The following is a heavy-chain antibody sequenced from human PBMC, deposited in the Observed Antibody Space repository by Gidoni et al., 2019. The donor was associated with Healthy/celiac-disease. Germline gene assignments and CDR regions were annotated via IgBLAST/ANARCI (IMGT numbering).Heavy chain of an antibody. CDR2: ISGSGGST. Sequence: EVQLLESGGGLVQPGGSLRLSCAASGFTFSSYAMSWVRQAPGKGLGWVSAISGSGGSTYYADSVKGRFTISRDNSKNTLYLQMNSLRAEDTAVYYCAKTLGGSGYFDYWGQGTLVTVSS. V-gene: IGHV3-23*01. CDR3: AKTLGGSGYFDY. D-gene: IGHD3-16*01. CDR1: GFTFSSYA. J-gene: IGHJ4*02.